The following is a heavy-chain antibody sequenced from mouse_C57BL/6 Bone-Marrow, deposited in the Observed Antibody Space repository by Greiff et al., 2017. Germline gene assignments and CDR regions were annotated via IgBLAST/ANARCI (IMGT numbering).Heavy chain of an antibody. Sequence: VQLKESGGDLVKPGGSLKLSCAASGFTFSSYGMSWVRQTPDKRLEWVATISSGGSYTYYPDSVKGRFTISRDNAKNTLYLQMSSLKSEDTAMYYCARHNTTVQFAYWGQGTLVTVSA. D-gene: IGHD1-1*01. V-gene: IGHV5-6*01. CDR3: ARHNTTVQFAY. J-gene: IGHJ3*01. CDR1: GFTFSSYG. CDR2: ISSGGSYT.